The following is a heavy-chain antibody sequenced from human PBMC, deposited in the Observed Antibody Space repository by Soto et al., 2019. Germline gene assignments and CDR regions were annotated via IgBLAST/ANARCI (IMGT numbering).Heavy chain of an antibody. CDR2: INYGGST. CDR1: DGSFSDYW. V-gene: IGHV4-34*01. Sequence: SETLSLTCAVYDGSFSDYWWSWIRQAPGKGPEWIGEINYGGSTNYNPSLKSRVTMSVDTSRKQFSLKLSSVTAADTAVFYCARMVSVQYSFDDWGQGTLVTVAS. J-gene: IGHJ4*02. CDR3: ARMVSVQYSFDD. D-gene: IGHD2-8*01.